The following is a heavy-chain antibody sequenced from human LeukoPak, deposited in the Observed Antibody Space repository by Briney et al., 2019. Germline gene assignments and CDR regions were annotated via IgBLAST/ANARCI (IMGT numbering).Heavy chain of an antibody. CDR2: IDWDDDK. CDR3: ARLPRGYCSSASCYCDY. V-gene: IGHV2-70*11. CDR1: GFSLRTSGMC. Sequence: GSGPALLKPTQTLTLTCTFSGFSLRTSGMCVSWIRQPPGKGLEWLARIDWDDDKYYSTALKTRLTISKDTSKNQVVLTMTNMDPVDTATYYCARLPRGYCSSASCYCDYWGQGTLVTVSS. D-gene: IGHD2-2*01. J-gene: IGHJ4*02.